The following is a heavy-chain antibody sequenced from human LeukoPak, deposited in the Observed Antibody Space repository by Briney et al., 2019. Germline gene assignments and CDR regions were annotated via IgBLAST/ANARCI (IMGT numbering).Heavy chain of an antibody. Sequence: SETLSLTCTVSGGSISSGGYYWSWIRQHPGKGLEWIGYIYYSGSTYYNPSLKSRVTISVDTSKNQFSLKLSFVTAADTAVYYCARGFYDILTGYYGGFDYWGQGTLVTVSS. CDR2: IYYSGST. CDR3: ARGFYDILTGYYGGFDY. CDR1: GGSISSGGYY. D-gene: IGHD3-9*01. J-gene: IGHJ4*02. V-gene: IGHV4-31*03.